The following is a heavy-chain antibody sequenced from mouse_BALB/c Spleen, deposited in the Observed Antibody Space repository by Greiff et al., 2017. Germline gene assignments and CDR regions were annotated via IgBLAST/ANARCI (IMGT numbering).Heavy chain of an antibody. Sequence: EVKLVESGGGLVKPGGSLKLSCAASGFTFSSYAMSWVRQSPEKRLEWVAEISSGGSYTYYPDTVTGRFTISRDNSKNTLYLEMSSLRSEDTAMYYSARESRNYGSAYWGQGTLVTVSA. CDR1: GFTFSSYA. CDR2: ISSGGSYT. D-gene: IGHD1-2*01. J-gene: IGHJ3*01. V-gene: IGHV5-9-4*01. CDR3: ARESRNYGSAY.